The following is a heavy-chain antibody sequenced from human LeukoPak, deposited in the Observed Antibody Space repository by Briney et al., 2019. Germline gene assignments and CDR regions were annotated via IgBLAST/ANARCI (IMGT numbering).Heavy chain of an antibody. CDR2: IKQDGSEK. CDR3: ARANFDYYYYYMDV. V-gene: IGHV3-7*01. CDR1: GFTFSSYW. D-gene: IGHD4/OR15-4a*01. Sequence: GGSLRLSCAASGFTFSSYWMSWVRQAPGKGLEWVANIKQDGSEKYYVDSVKGRFTISRDNAKNSLYLQMNSLRAEDTAVYYCARANFDYYYYYMDVWGKGTTVTVSS. J-gene: IGHJ6*03.